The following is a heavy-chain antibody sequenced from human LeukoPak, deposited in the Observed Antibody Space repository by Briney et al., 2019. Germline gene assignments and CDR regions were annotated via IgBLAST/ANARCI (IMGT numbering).Heavy chain of an antibody. CDR3: AKSYILGRNWFDP. Sequence: GGSLRLSCAPSGLIVSNNYMAWVRQAPGTGLEWVSVIFSGGGTYYADSVKGRFTISRDNSKNTLYLQMNSLGAEDTAVYYCAKSYILGRNWFDPWGQGTLVTVSS. J-gene: IGHJ5*02. CDR1: GLIVSNNY. D-gene: IGHD3-9*01. V-gene: IGHV3-53*01. CDR2: IFSGGGT.